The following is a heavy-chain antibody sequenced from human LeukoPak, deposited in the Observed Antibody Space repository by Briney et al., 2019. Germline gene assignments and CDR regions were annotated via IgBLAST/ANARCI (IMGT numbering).Heavy chain of an antibody. V-gene: IGHV4-59*01. CDR3: AGLGPGGWIDY. D-gene: IGHD6-19*01. Sequence: ASETLSLTCIVSGGSISRYCWIWIRQAPGKGLEWIGYMCNSGSTSYYPSLKSRVTISVDTSKNQFSLKLNSVTAADTAVYYCAGLGPGGWIDYWGQGTLVTVSS. CDR2: MCNSGST. CDR1: GGSISRYC. J-gene: IGHJ4*02.